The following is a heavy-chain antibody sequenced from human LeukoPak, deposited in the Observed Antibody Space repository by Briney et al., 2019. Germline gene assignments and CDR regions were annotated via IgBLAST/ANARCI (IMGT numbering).Heavy chain of an antibody. CDR1: GFTFSSYG. D-gene: IGHD1-1*01. V-gene: IGHV3-30*02. J-gene: IGHJ3*02. CDR2: IRYDGSNK. Sequence: GGSLRLSCAASGFTFSSYGMHWVRQAPGKGLEWVAFIRYDGSNKYYADSVKGRFTISRDNSKNTLYLQMNSPRAEDTAVYYCAKGGLRTDDAFDIWGQGTMVTVSS. CDR3: AKGGLRTDDAFDI.